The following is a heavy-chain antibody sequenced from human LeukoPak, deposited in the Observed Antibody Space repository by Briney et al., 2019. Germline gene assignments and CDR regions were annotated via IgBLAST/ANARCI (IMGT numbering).Heavy chain of an antibody. CDR2: IYHSGST. CDR3: ARGGDYRFDP. Sequence: SETLSLTCAVSGDSISSSYWWSWVRPPPGKGLEWIGEIYHSGSTNYNPSLKSRVTISVDKSNNHFSLTLNSVTAADTAVYYCARGGDYRFDPWGQGTLVTVSS. D-gene: IGHD4-11*01. CDR1: GDSISSSYW. J-gene: IGHJ5*02. V-gene: IGHV4-4*02.